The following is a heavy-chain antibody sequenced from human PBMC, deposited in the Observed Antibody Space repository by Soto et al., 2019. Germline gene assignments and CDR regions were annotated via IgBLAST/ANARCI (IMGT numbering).Heavy chain of an antibody. CDR1: GYSFTSYW. CDR3: ARHVSGTTSYYYYMDV. V-gene: IGHV5-51*01. D-gene: IGHD1-7*01. Sequence: GESLKISGKGSGYSFTSYWIGWVRQMTGKGLEWMGIIYPGDSDTRYSPSFQSQVTISADKSISTAYLQWSSLKASDTAMYYCARHVSGTTSYYYYMDVWGKGTTVTVSS. J-gene: IGHJ6*03. CDR2: IYPGDSDT.